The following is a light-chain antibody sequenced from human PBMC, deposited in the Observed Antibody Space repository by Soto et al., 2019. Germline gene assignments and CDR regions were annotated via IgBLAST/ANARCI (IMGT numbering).Light chain of an antibody. Sequence: EILLTQSPCTLSLSPGERATLSCRASQSVSSNLAWYQQKPGQAPRLLIYGASTRATGIPARFSGSGSGTEFTLTISSLQYEDFAVYYCQQYNNWHPITFGQGTKVDIK. V-gene: IGKV3-15*01. CDR2: GAS. CDR3: QQYNNWHPIT. J-gene: IGKJ1*01. CDR1: QSVSSN.